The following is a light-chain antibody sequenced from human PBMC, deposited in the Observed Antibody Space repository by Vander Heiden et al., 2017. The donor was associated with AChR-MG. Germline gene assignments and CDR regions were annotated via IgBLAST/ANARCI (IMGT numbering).Light chain of an antibody. J-gene: IGKJ4*01. V-gene: IGKV1-9*01. Sequence: IQLTQSPSSLSASVGDRVSVTCRASQGIYNYLAWYQQKPGRAPKLLIFLASTLQTGVPSRFSGSGSGTDFTLTISSLQPEDFATYYCQQLYSYPPTFGGRTKVEIK. CDR3: QQLYSYPPT. CDR2: LAS. CDR1: QGIYNY.